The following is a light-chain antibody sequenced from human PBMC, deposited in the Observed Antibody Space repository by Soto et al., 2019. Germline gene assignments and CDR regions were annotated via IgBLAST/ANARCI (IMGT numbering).Light chain of an antibody. Sequence: DIPMTQSPSSLSASVGDRVTITCQASQDISNYLNWYQQKPGKAPKLLIYDASNLETGVPSRFSGSGSGTDFTFTISSLQPEDIATYYCQQYDNIPFTFGGGTKVDI. CDR2: DAS. CDR3: QQYDNIPFT. CDR1: QDISNY. V-gene: IGKV1-33*01. J-gene: IGKJ4*01.